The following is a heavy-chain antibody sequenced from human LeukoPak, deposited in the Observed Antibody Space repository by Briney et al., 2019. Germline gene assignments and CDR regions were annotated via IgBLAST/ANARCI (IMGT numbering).Heavy chain of an antibody. CDR1: GYTFTGYY. CDR3: ARERYNSGYDSVVRGYFDY. V-gene: IGHV1-46*01. J-gene: IGHJ4*02. Sequence: ASVKVSCKASGYTFTGYYMHWVRQAPGQGLEWMGIINPSGGSTSYAQKFQGRVTMTRDMSTSTVYMELSSLRSEDTAVYYCARERYNSGYDSVVRGYFDYWGQGTLVTVSS. D-gene: IGHD5-12*01. CDR2: INPSGGST.